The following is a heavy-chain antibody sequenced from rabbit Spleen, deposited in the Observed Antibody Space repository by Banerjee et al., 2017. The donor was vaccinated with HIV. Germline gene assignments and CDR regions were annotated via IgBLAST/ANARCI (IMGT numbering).Heavy chain of an antibody. Sequence: QEQLVESGGGLVKPEGSLTLTCKASGFSFSNKDVMCWVRQAPGKGLEWIACINAYTGKPVYATWAKGRFTISRTSSTTVTLQMTSLTAADTATYFCARGSAAMTMVITGFYLNLWGQGTLVTVS. D-gene: IGHD2-1*01. CDR1: GFSFSNKDV. CDR3: ARGSAAMTMVITGFYLNL. J-gene: IGHJ4*01. V-gene: IGHV1S45*01. CDR2: INAYTGKP.